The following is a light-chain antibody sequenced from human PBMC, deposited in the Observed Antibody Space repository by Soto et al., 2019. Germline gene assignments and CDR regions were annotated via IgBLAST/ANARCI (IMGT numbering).Light chain of an antibody. CDR2: DAS. CDR1: QSVSTY. J-gene: IGKJ4*01. CDR3: QQHSDWVT. Sequence: EIVLTQSPATLSLSPGERGTLSCRASQSVSTYLAWYQQKPGQAPRLLIYDASNRATGIPARFSGSVSGTDFTLTISYIEPEDFAFYYCQQHSDWVTFGGGTKVEI. V-gene: IGKV3-11*01.